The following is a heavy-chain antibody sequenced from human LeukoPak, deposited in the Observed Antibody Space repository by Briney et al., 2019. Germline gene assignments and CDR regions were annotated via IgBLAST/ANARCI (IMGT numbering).Heavy chain of an antibody. J-gene: IGHJ3*02. CDR3: ARVSPGIVVVPAGAFDI. D-gene: IGHD2-2*01. CDR2: ICSSSSYI. Sequence: GGSLRLSCAASGFTFSSYSMNWVRQAPGKGLEWVSSICSSSSYISYADSVKGRFTISRDNAKNSLYLQMNSLRAEDTAVYYCARVSPGIVVVPAGAFDIWGQGTMVTVSS. V-gene: IGHV3-21*01. CDR1: GFTFSSYS.